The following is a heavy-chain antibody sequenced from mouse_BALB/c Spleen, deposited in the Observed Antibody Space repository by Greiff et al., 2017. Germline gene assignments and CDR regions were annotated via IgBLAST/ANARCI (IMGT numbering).Heavy chain of an antibody. CDR2: ISSGGSYT. CDR1: GFTFSSYA. J-gene: IGHJ4*01. D-gene: IGHD1-2*01. V-gene: IGHV5-9-4*01. CDR3: AREGGSLLRLRDAMDY. Sequence: EVQGVESGGGLVKPGGSLKLSCAASGFTFSSYAMSWVRQSPEKRLEWVAEISSGGSYTYYPDTVTGRFTISRDNAKNTLYLEMSSLRSEDTAMYYCAREGGSLLRLRDAMDYWGQGTSVTVSS.